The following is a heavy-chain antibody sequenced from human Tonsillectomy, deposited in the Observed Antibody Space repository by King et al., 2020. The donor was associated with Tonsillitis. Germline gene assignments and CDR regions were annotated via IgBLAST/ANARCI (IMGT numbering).Heavy chain of an antibody. CDR2: ISGSGGST. D-gene: IGHD1-1*01. Sequence: VQLVESGRGLVQPGGSLRLSCAASGFTFSNYAMSWVRQAPGKGLEWVSGISGSGGSTYYVDSVKGRFTISRDNSKNTLYLQMKSLRAEDTAVNYCAKAVQPNRDWYFHLWGRGTLVTVSS. V-gene: IGHV3-23*04. CDR1: GFTFSNYA. J-gene: IGHJ2*01. CDR3: AKAVQPNRDWYFHL.